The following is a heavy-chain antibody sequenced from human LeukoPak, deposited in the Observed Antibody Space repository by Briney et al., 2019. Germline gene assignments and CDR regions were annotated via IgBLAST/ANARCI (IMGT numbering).Heavy chain of an antibody. CDR2: ISAYNGNT. CDR3: ARRDTAMVTSAIYYYYGMDV. CDR1: GYTFTSYG. J-gene: IGHJ6*02. Sequence: GASVKVSCKASGYTFTSYGISWVRQAPGQGLEWMGWISAYNGNTNYAQKLQGRVTMTTDTSTSTAYMELSSLRSEDTAVYYCARRDTAMVTSAIYYYYGMDVWGQGTTVTVSS. D-gene: IGHD5-18*01. V-gene: IGHV1-18*01.